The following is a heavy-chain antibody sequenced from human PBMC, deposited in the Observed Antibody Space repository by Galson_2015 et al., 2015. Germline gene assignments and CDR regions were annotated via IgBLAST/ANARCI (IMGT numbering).Heavy chain of an antibody. V-gene: IGHV3-33*01. Sequence: SLRLSCAASGYTFSSYGMHWVRQAPGKGLEWVAVIWYDGSNKYYADSVKGRFTISRDNSKNTLYLQMNSLRAEDTAVYYCAREDPREWVVVVKSLDYWGQGTLVTVSS. CDR3: AREDPREWVVVVKSLDY. CDR2: IWYDGSNK. J-gene: IGHJ4*02. CDR1: GYTFSSYG. D-gene: IGHD2-21*01.